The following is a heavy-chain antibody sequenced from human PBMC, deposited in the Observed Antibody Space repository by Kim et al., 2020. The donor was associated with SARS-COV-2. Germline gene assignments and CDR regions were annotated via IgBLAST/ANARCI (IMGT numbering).Heavy chain of an antibody. J-gene: IGHJ4*02. V-gene: IGHV3-15*01. Sequence: GGSLRLSCTGSGFTFTNSCMSWVRQAPGKGLEWVARIKNQVDVGTSDYAAPVQGRFTIARDDSKDSLFLQMNSLKNEDIALYYWTTEYCAAFNYYGQGTL. D-gene: IGHD6-13*01. CDR1: GFTFTNSC. CDR2: IKNQVDVGTS. CDR3: TTEYCAAFNY.